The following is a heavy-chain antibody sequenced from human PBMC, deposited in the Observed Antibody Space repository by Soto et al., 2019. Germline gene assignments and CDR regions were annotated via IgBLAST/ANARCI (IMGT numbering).Heavy chain of an antibody. J-gene: IGHJ4*02. D-gene: IGHD4-17*01. CDR2: FYYRCNT. Sequence: QLQLQESGPGLVKPSETLSLTCTVSGGSISSGSSYWGWIRQPPGKGLDWIGNFYYRCNTYYNPSLKSRVTISIDSSKTQFSLKLNSVTTADTAVYYCAAQDYGAKGYYFETWGQGTLVSVSS. CDR1: GGSISSGSSY. CDR3: AAQDYGAKGYYFET. V-gene: IGHV4-39*01.